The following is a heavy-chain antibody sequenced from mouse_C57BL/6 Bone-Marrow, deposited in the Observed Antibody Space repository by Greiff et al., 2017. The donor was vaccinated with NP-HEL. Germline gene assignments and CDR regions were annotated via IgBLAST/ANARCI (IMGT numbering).Heavy chain of an antibody. J-gene: IGHJ4*01. CDR2: IDPSDSYT. Sequence: VQLQQPGAELVRPGTSVKLSCKASGYTFTSYWLHWVKQRPGQGLEWIGVIDPSDSYTNYNQKFKGKATLTVDTSSSTAYMQLSSLTSADSAVYYCARPITTGYAMDYWGQGTSVTVSS. V-gene: IGHV1-59*01. CDR1: GYTFTSYW. D-gene: IGHD1-2*01. CDR3: ARPITTGYAMDY.